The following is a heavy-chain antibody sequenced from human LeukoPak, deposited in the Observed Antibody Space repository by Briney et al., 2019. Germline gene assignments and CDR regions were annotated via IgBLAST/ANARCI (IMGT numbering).Heavy chain of an antibody. D-gene: IGHD3-10*01. Sequence: GGSLRLSCAASGFTFSSYSMNWVRQAPGKGLEWVSSISSSSSYIYYADSVEGRFTISRDNAKNSLYLQMNSLRAEDTAVYYCARGIYGSGGGMDVWGQGTTVTVSS. V-gene: IGHV3-21*01. J-gene: IGHJ6*02. CDR3: ARGIYGSGGGMDV. CDR1: GFTFSSYS. CDR2: ISSSSSYI.